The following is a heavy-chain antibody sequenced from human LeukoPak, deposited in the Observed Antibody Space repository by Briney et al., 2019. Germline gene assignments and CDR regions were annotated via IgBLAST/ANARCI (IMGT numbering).Heavy chain of an antibody. CDR1: GYTFTIHG. CDR2: ISAYNGNT. Sequence: GASVRVSCKASGYTFTIHGISWVRQAPGQGLEWMGWISAYNGNTNYAQKLQGRVTMTTDTSTSTAYMELRSLRSDDTAGYYCARDAIAAAGRRFDYWGQGTLVTVSS. V-gene: IGHV1-18*01. CDR3: ARDAIAAAGRRFDY. J-gene: IGHJ4*02. D-gene: IGHD6-13*01.